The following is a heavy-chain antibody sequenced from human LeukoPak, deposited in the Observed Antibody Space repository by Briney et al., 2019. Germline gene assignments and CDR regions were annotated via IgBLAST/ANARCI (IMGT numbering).Heavy chain of an antibody. CDR1: GYSFTGYW. Sequence: HGESLKISCKGSGYSFTGYWISWLRRMPGKGLEWMGRIDPSDSYTNYSPSFQGHVTISADKSISTAYLQWSSLKASDTAMYYRARPAYYDILTGSWDYYGMDVWGKGTTVTVSS. D-gene: IGHD3-9*01. V-gene: IGHV5-10-1*01. CDR3: ARPAYYDILTGSWDYYGMDV. CDR2: IDPSDSYT. J-gene: IGHJ6*04.